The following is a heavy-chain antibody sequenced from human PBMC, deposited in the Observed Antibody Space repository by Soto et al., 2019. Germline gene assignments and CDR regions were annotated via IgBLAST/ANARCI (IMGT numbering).Heavy chain of an antibody. CDR1: GFTFSSYG. Sequence: GGSLRLSCAASGFTFSSYGMHWVRQAPGKGLEWVAVIWYDGSNKYYADSVKGRFTISRDNSKNTLYLQMNSLRAEDTAVYYCARDQRFLEWLSLAIDYWGQGTLVTVSS. CDR2: IWYDGSNK. J-gene: IGHJ4*02. V-gene: IGHV3-33*01. D-gene: IGHD3-3*01. CDR3: ARDQRFLEWLSLAIDY.